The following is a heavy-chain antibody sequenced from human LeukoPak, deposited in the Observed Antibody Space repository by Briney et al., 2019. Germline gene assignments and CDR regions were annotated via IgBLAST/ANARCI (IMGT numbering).Heavy chain of an antibody. CDR1: GFTFSSYS. V-gene: IGHV3-21*01. CDR2: ISSSSSYI. CDR3: ARVGSSMVRGVIRTYYYMDV. Sequence: GGSLRLSCAASGFTFSSYSMNWVRQAPGKGLEWVSSISSSSSYIYYADSVKGRFTISRDNAKNSLYLQMNSLRAEDTAVYYCARVGSSMVRGVIRTYYYMDVWGKGTTVTVSS. J-gene: IGHJ6*03. D-gene: IGHD3-10*01.